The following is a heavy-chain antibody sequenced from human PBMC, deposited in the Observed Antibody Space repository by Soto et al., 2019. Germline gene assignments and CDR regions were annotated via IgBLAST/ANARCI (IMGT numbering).Heavy chain of an antibody. CDR1: GFTFSSYG. Sequence: QVQLVESGGGVVQPGRSLRLSCAASGFTFSSYGMHWVRQAPGKGLEWVAVISYDGSNKYYADSVKGRFTISRDNSKNTLYLQMNSLRAEDTAVYYCAKVGVDYGVLVYYYYYGMDVWGQGTTVTVSS. D-gene: IGHD4-17*01. CDR2: ISYDGSNK. V-gene: IGHV3-30*18. J-gene: IGHJ6*02. CDR3: AKVGVDYGVLVYYYYYGMDV.